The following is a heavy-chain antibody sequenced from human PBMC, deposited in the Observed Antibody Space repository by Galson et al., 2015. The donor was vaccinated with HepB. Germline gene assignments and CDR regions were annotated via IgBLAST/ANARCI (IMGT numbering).Heavy chain of an antibody. Sequence: SLRLSCATSGFTFSSYWMTWVRQAPGKGLEWVANIKQDGSEKYYLDSVKGRFTVSRDNGKNSLYLQMSSLRVEDTAVYYCARDSLIGELLVDWGQGTLVTVSS. J-gene: IGHJ4*02. D-gene: IGHD3-10*01. CDR1: GFTFSSYW. CDR3: ARDSLIGELLVD. CDR2: IKQDGSEK. V-gene: IGHV3-7*03.